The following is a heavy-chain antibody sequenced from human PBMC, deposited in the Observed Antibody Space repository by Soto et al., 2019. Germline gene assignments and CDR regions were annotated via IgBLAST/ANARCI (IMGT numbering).Heavy chain of an antibody. Sequence: GGSLRLSCAASGFTFSSSCMHWVRHAPGKGLVWVSRVSGDGSSKYYADSVKGRFTISRDNAKNTLYLQMNSLRAEDTAVYYCARLAYYYYMDVWGKGTTVTVSS. CDR2: VSGDGSSK. D-gene: IGHD6-6*01. V-gene: IGHV3-74*01. CDR1: GFTFSSSC. J-gene: IGHJ6*03. CDR3: ARLAYYYYMDV.